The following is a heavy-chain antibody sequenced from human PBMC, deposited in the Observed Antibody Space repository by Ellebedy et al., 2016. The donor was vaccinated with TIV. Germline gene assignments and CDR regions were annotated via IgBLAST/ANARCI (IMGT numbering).Heavy chain of an antibody. J-gene: IGHJ6*03. CDR1: GGSISSYY. CDR3: ARSVGGVSNSWYTMDV. CDR2: IYYSGST. V-gene: IGHV4-59*01. D-gene: IGHD6-13*01. Sequence: SETLSLXXTVSGGSISSYYWSWIRQPPGKGLEWIGYIYYSGSTNYNPSLKSRVTISVDTSKNQFSLKLSSVTAADTAVYYCARSVGGVSNSWYTMDVWGKGTTVTVSS.